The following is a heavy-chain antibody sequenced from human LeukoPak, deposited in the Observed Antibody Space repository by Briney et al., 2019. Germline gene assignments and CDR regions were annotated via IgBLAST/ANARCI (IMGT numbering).Heavy chain of an antibody. CDR1: GGSISSYY. Sequence: SETLSLTCTVSGGSISSYYWSWIRQPPGKGLGWIGYIYYSGSTNYNPSLKSRVTISVDTSKNQFSLKLSSVTAADTAVYYCALYSSGWINYYYYMDVWGKGTTVTVSS. J-gene: IGHJ6*03. CDR2: IYYSGST. D-gene: IGHD6-19*01. V-gene: IGHV4-59*12. CDR3: ALYSSGWINYYYYMDV.